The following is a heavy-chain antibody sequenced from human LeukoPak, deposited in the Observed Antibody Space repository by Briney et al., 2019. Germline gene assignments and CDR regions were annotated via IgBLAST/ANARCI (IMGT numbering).Heavy chain of an antibody. CDR2: IIPIFGTA. V-gene: IGHV1-69*01. Sequence: ASVKVSCKASGGTFSSYAISWVRQAPGQGLEWMGGIIPIFGTANYAQKFQGRVTITADESTSTAYMELGSLRSEDTAVYYCVGYCSSTSCYPFDYWGQGTLVTVSS. CDR3: VGYCSSTSCYPFDY. CDR1: GGTFSSYA. D-gene: IGHD2-2*01. J-gene: IGHJ4*02.